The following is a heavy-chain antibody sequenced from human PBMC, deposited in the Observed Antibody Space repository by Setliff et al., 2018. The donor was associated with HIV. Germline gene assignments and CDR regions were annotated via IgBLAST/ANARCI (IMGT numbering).Heavy chain of an antibody. CDR3: ASARIPTGGTSTSFDY. CDR1: GFTIENFD. CDR2: LWRDEVGE. Sequence: GGSLRLSCTVVGFTIENFDMHWFRQAPGKGLEWVSLLWRDEVGEYYVDSVKARFTISRDNSKNTLYLQLNSLRPEDTAVYYCASARIPTGGTSTSFDYWGQGTLVTVSS. D-gene: IGHD1-1*01. J-gene: IGHJ4*02. V-gene: IGHV3-33*08.